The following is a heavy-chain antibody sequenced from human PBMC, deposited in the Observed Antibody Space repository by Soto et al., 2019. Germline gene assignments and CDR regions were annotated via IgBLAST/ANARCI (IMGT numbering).Heavy chain of an antibody. J-gene: IGHJ5*02. V-gene: IGHV3-23*01. D-gene: IGHD1-26*01. Sequence: GGSLRLSCAAPGFTLSSFSITWVRQAPGKGLEWVSTVSDSGGTTYYADSVKGRFTISRDNSKNTLFLQMNSLRAEDTAVYYCANADYYRIAWGQGTLVTVSS. CDR3: ANADYYRIA. CDR2: VSDSGGTT. CDR1: GFTLSSFS.